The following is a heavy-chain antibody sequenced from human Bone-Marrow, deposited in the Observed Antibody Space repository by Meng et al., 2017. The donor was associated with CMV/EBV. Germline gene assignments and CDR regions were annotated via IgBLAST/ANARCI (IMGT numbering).Heavy chain of an antibody. CDR1: GFTFSSYE. Sequence: ESLKISCAASGFTFSSYEMNWVRQPPGKGLEWIGSIYYSGSTYYNPSLKSRVTISVDTSKNQFSLKLSSVTAADTAVYYCARGSQLLGYFQHWGQGTLVTVSS. V-gene: IGHV4-39*07. J-gene: IGHJ1*01. CDR2: IYYSGST. D-gene: IGHD2-2*01. CDR3: ARGSQLLGYFQH.